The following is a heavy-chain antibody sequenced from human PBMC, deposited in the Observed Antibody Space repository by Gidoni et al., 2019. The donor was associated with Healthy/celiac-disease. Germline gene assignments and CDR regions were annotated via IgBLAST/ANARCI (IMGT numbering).Heavy chain of an antibody. Sequence: QVQLVQSGAEVKNPGASVKVSCKASGDTVTGYYMHWVRQAPGQGLEWMGRINPNSGGTNYAQKFQGRVTMTRDNSISTAYMELSRLRSDDTAVYYCARAPGSIYWNDEDYWGQGTLVTVSS. CDR3: ARAPGSIYWNDEDY. J-gene: IGHJ4*02. CDR1: GDTVTGYY. V-gene: IGHV1-2*06. D-gene: IGHD1-1*01. CDR2: INPNSGGT.